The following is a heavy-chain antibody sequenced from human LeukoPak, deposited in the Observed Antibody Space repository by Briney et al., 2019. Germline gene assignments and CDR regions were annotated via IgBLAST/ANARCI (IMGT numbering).Heavy chain of an antibody. D-gene: IGHD3-22*01. CDR1: GGSITSSSYY. CDR2: IFHSGST. Sequence: NPSETLSLTCTVSGGSITSSSYYWVWIRQPPGKGLEWIGSIFHSGSTYYNASLKSRVTISVDTSKNQFSLKLSSVTAADTAVYYCARDRSSSGWEPFDPWGQGILVSVSS. CDR3: ARDRSSSGWEPFDP. V-gene: IGHV4-39*07. J-gene: IGHJ5*02.